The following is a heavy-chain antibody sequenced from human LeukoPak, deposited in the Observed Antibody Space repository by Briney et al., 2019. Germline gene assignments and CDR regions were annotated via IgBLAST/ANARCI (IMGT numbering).Heavy chain of an antibody. V-gene: IGHV4-34*01. D-gene: IGHD6-13*01. CDR3: ARAGYSRAFDY. J-gene: IGHJ4*02. Sequence: SETLSLTCAVYGGSFSGYYWSWIRQPPGKGLEWIGEINHSGSTNCNPSLKSRVTISVDTSKNQFSLKLSSVTAADTAVYYCARAGYSRAFDYWGQGTLVTVSS. CDR2: INHSGST. CDR1: GGSFSGYY.